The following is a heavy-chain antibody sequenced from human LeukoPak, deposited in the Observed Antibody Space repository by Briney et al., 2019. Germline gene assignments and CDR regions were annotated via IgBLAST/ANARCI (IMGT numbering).Heavy chain of an antibody. D-gene: IGHD1-26*01. CDR1: GLPYHDYA. V-gene: IGHV3-9*01. Sequence: GRSVTLFCGVWGLPYHDYAMQWVRQAPGRGREGVSGMSWNSCSIVYEDSVKDRFTISRDNAKNSLYLQMNSLRAEDTALYYCAKDISSEEGGWFDPWGQGTLVTVSS. CDR3: AKDISSEEGGWFDP. CDR2: MSWNSCSI. J-gene: IGHJ5*02.